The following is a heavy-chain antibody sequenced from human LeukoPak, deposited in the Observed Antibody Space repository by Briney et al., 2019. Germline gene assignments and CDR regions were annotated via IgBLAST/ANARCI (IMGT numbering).Heavy chain of an antibody. D-gene: IGHD6-13*01. CDR2: INAGNGNT. J-gene: IGHJ6*02. V-gene: IGHV1-3*01. CDR3: AREILTGVAAAGTAYYYGMDV. CDR1: GYTFTSYA. Sequence: ASVKVSCKASGYTFTSYAMHWVRQAPGQRLEWMGWINAGNGNTKYSQKFQGRVTITRDTSASTAYMELSSLRSEDTAVYYCAREILTGVAAAGTAYYYGMDVWGQGTTVTVSS.